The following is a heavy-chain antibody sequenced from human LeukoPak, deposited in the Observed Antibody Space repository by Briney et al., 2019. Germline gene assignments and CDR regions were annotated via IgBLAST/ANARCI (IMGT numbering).Heavy chain of an antibody. CDR1: GGFISSSNW. CDR2: IYHSGST. CDR3: ARGDSSGYPDY. J-gene: IGHJ4*02. V-gene: IGHV4-4*02. Sequence: PSGTLSLTCTVSGGFISSSNWWSWVRQPPGKGLEWIGEIYHSGSTNYNPSVKSRLTISVDKSKNQFSLKLSSVTAADTAVYYCARGDSSGYPDYWGQGTLVTVSS. D-gene: IGHD3-22*01.